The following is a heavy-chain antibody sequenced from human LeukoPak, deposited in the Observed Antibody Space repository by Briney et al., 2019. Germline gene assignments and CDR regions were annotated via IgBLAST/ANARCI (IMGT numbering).Heavy chain of an antibody. D-gene: IGHD3-10*01. CDR2: INPNSGGT. Sequence: ASVKVSCKASGYTFTGYYMHWVRQAPGQGLEWMGWINPNSGGTNYAQKFQGRVTMTRDTSISTAHMELSRLRSDDTAVYYCASTMVRGVISFDYWGQGTLVTVSS. V-gene: IGHV1-2*02. J-gene: IGHJ4*02. CDR3: ASTMVRGVISFDY. CDR1: GYTFTGYY.